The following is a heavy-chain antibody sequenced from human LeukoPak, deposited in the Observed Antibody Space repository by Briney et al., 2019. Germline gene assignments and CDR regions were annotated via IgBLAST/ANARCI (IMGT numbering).Heavy chain of an antibody. J-gene: IGHJ6*03. D-gene: IGHD1-26*01. CDR1: GYSISSGYY. V-gene: IGHV4-38-2*01. CDR2: ISHSGST. Sequence: SETLSLTCAVSGYSISSGYYWGWIRQPPGKGLEWIGSISHSGSTYYNPSLKSRVAISVDTPKNQFSLNLRYVTAADTAVYYCARQSGSYSTWHYMDVWGKGTTVTVSS. CDR3: ARQSGSYSTWHYMDV.